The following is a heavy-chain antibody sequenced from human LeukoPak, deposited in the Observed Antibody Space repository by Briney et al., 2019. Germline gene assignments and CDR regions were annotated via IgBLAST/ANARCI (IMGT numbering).Heavy chain of an antibody. D-gene: IGHD3-22*01. CDR2: ISYHGSNK. CDR1: GFTFSSYG. CDR3: AKDRRYYDSSGYPDY. Sequence: GRSLRLSCAASGFTFSSYGMHWVRQAPGKGLEWVAVISYHGSNKYYADSVKGRFTISRDNSKNTLYLQMNSLRAEDTAVYYCAKDRRYYDSSGYPDYWGQGTLVTVSS. V-gene: IGHV3-30*18. J-gene: IGHJ4*02.